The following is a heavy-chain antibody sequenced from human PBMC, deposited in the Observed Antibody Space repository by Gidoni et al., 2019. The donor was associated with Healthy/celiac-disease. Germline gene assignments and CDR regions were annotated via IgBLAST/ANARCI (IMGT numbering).Heavy chain of an antibody. V-gene: IGHV3-23*01. CDR3: AKKGTEHYWYFDL. CDR1: GFPFSSHA. D-gene: IGHD1-1*01. J-gene: IGHJ2*01. CDR2: ISGSGGST. Sequence: EVQLLESGGGLVQPGGSLRLSCAASGFPFSSHAMSWVRQAPGKGLEWVSAISGSGGSTYYADSVKGRFTISRDNSKNTLYLQMNSLRAEDTAVYYCAKKGTEHYWYFDLWGRGTLVTVSS.